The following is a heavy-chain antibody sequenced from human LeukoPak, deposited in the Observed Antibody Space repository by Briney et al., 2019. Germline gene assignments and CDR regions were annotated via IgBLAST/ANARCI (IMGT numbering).Heavy chain of an antibody. Sequence: PGRSLRLSCAASGFTFSSYGMHWVRQAPGKGLEWVAVIWYDGSNKYYADSVKGRFTISRDNSKNTLYLQMNSLRTEDTAVYYCAREDTYYYDSSGYYSLLYWGQGTLVTVSS. CDR1: GFTFSSYG. V-gene: IGHV3-33*01. CDR3: AREDTYYYDSSGYYSLLY. D-gene: IGHD3-22*01. CDR2: IWYDGSNK. J-gene: IGHJ4*02.